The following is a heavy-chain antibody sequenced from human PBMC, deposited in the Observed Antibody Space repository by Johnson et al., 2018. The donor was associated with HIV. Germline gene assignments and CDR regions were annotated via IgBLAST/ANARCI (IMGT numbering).Heavy chain of an antibody. D-gene: IGHD3-22*01. CDR3: ARQHNYDSSGQGGGLDI. J-gene: IGHJ3*02. CDR1: GFTFDDYG. V-gene: IGHV3-20*04. Sequence: VQLVESGGGVVRPGGSLRLSCAASGFTFDDYGMSWVRQAPGKGLEWVSGIDWNGGRQGYVDSVKGRVHISRDKAKNSLYMEMNSLRAEDTALYYCARQHNYDSSGQGGGLDIWGQGTMVTVSS. CDR2: IDWNGGRQ.